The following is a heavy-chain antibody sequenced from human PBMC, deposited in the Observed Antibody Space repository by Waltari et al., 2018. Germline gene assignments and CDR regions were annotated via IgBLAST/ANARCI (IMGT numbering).Heavy chain of an antibody. J-gene: IGHJ4*02. V-gene: IGHV4-34*01. Sequence: QVQLQQWGAGLLKPSETLSLTCAVYGGSFSGYYYAWFRQPPGKGLEWIGEINHSGGTKYNRSLKSRVTISPDTSKNQFSLKLTSVTAADTAVYYCARGSSQRGVGYTGDWGQGTLVTVSS. D-gene: IGHD5-12*01. CDR2: INHSGGT. CDR3: ARGSSQRGVGYTGD. CDR1: GGSFSGYY.